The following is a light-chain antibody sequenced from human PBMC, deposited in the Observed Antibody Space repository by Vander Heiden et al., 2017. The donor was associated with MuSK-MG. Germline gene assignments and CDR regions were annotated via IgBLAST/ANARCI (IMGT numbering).Light chain of an antibody. CDR2: DVS. Sequence: QSALTQPASVSGSPGQSITISCTGSSSDVGGYNYVSWYQLRPGEAPTLMIYDVSHRPSRVSNRFSGSKSANTASLTISGLQAEDEGDYYCSSYSTGNTLVVFGGGTKLTVL. J-gene: IGLJ2*01. V-gene: IGLV2-14*01. CDR1: SSDVGGYNY. CDR3: SSYSTGNTLVV.